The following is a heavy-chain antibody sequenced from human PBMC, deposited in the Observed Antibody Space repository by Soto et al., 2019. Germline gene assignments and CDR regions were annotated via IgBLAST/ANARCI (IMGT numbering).Heavy chain of an antibody. CDR3: ARIGESTVDP. V-gene: IGHV1-46*01. CDR1: GYTFTSYY. Sequence: AAVKVSCKACGYTFTSYYMHWVRQAPGQGLEWMGIINPSGGSTSYAQKFQGRVTMTRDTSTSTVYMELSSLRSEDTAVYYCARIGESTVDPWGQGTLVTVSS. D-gene: IGHD3-10*01. J-gene: IGHJ5*02. CDR2: INPSGGST.